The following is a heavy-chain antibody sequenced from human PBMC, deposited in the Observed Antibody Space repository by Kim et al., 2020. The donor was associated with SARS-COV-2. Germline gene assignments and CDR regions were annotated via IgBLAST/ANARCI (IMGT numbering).Heavy chain of an antibody. J-gene: IGHJ4*02. V-gene: IGHV1-46*01. CDR2: T. CDR3: ARGRLWKLFDY. Sequence: TSYAQKFQGRVTMTRDTSTSTVYMELSSLRSEDTAVYYCARGRLWKLFDYWGQGTLVTVSS. D-gene: IGHD3-10*01.